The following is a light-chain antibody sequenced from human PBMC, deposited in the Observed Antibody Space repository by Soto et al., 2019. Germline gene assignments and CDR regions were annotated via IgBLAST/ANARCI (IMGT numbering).Light chain of an antibody. CDR2: AAS. CDR1: QSTNDY. Sequence: DIQMTQSPSSLSASVGDRVTITCRASQSTNDYLNWYQQKPGKPPKILIFAASNLQSGVPSRFTASGSGTEFTLTISSLQPEDFATYYCQQSFSTPFAFGQGTKLEI. CDR3: QQSFSTPFA. J-gene: IGKJ2*01. V-gene: IGKV1-39*01.